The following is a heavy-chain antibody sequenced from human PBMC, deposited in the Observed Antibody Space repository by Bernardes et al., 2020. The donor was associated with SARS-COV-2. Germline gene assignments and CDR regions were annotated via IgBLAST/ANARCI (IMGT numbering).Heavy chain of an antibody. CDR3: ARETEEVWGGEGTDN. V-gene: IGHV3-21*06. CDR2: ISSHGSVT. Sequence: LRRSCVTPVVTSSTYAMIWVCHAPLGGLVWVSSISSHGSVTYYTDSAKGRFTISTDNAQNSPYMQLSSLRAEDTAMYFCARETEEVWGGEGTDNWGQGTLVSVSS. J-gene: IGHJ4*02. D-gene: IGHD3-16*01. CDR1: VVTSSTYA.